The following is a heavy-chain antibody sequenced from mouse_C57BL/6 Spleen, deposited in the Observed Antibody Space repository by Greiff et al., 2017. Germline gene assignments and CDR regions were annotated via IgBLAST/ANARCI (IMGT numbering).Heavy chain of an antibody. Sequence: VQLQQSGAELVRPGASVTLSCKASGYTFTDYEMHWVKQTPVHGLEWIGAIDPETGGTAYNQKFKGKAILTADKSSSTAYMELRRLTSEYSAVYYCTRGGNYDAMDYWGQGTSVTVSS. D-gene: IGHD2-1*01. J-gene: IGHJ4*01. V-gene: IGHV1-15*01. CDR3: TRGGNYDAMDY. CDR2: IDPETGGT. CDR1: GYTFTDYE.